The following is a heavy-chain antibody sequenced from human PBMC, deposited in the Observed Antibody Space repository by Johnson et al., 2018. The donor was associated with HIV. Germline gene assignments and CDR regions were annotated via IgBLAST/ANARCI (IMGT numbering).Heavy chain of an antibody. CDR1: GFTFSSYW. CDR2: IKQDGSEK. J-gene: IGHJ3*02. Sequence: VQLVESGGGLVQPGVSLRLSCAASGFTFSSYWMSWVRQAPGKGLEWVAVIKQDGSEKYYVDSVKGRFTISRDNAKNPLYLQMNSLRAEDTAVYCCAREWGTRGWDDAFDIWGQGTMVTVSS. V-gene: IGHV3-7*01. D-gene: IGHD6-19*01. CDR3: AREWGTRGWDDAFDI.